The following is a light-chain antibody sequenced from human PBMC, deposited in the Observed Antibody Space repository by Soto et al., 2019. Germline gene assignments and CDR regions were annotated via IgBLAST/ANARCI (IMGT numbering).Light chain of an antibody. V-gene: IGLV2-14*01. CDR3: SSYTSSSTLSVV. CDR2: DAS. Sequence: QSALTQPASVSGSAGQSITISCTGTSSDVGGYNYVSWYQQHPSKAPKLMMYDASNRPSGVSNRFSGSESGNTASLTIAGLQADDEAEYYCSSYTSSSTLSVVFGEGTKPTVL. CDR1: SSDVGGYNY. J-gene: IGLJ2*01.